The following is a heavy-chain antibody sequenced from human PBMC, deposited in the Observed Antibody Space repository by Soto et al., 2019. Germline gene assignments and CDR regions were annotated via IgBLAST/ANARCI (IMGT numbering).Heavy chain of an antibody. V-gene: IGHV4-39*01. Sequence: QLQLQESGPGLVKPSETLSLTCTVSGGSISSRGYYWGWIRQPPGKGLEWIGTIYYSGSTYYNPSXKSRVTISVDTSKNQFSLTLSSVTAADTAVYYCATSNWFDPWGQGTLVTVSS. CDR2: IYYSGST. J-gene: IGHJ5*02. CDR1: GGSISSRGYY. CDR3: ATSNWFDP.